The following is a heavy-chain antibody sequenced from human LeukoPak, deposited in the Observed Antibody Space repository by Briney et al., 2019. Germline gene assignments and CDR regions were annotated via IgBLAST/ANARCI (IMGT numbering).Heavy chain of an antibody. CDR1: VYTFTNYY. Sequence: ASVTVSFKASVYTFTNYYMHWVRQAPGRGLEWMGIIDPSGGSTTYAQNFQGRVTMTRDTSTSTVYMNLTSLRSEDTAVYYCARSEFSRAIYFDPWGQGTLVTVSS. V-gene: IGHV1-46*01. CDR2: IDPSGGST. CDR3: ARSEFSRAIYFDP. D-gene: IGHD6-6*01. J-gene: IGHJ5*02.